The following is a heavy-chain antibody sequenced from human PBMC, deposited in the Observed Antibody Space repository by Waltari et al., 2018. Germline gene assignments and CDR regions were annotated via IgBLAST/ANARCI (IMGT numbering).Heavy chain of an antibody. CDR2: IWYDGSNK. V-gene: IGHV3-33*01. CDR3: ARDLGPLKGYPDY. J-gene: IGHJ4*02. CDR1: GFTFSSYG. Sequence: VQLVESGGGLIQPGGSLRLSCAASGFTFSSYGMHWVRQAPGKGLEWVAVIWYDGSNKYYADSVKGRFTISRDNSKNTLYLQMNSLRAEDTAVYYCARDLGPLKGYPDYWGQGTLVTVSS. D-gene: IGHD3-16*01.